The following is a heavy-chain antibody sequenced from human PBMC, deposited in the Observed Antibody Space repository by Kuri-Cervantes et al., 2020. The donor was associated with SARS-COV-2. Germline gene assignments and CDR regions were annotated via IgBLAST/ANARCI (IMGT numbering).Heavy chain of an antibody. CDR1: GFTFSSYA. CDR2: ISGSGGST. Sequence: GESLKISCAASGFTFSSYAMSWVRQAPGKGLEWVSAISGSGGSTYYADSVKGRFTISRDNAKNTLSLQMNSLRPEDTAVYYCARAGLGNFYIPYWFFGMDVWGLGTTVTVSS. J-gene: IGHJ6*02. D-gene: IGHD2-8*02. CDR3: ARAGLGNFYIPYWFFGMDV. V-gene: IGHV3-23*01.